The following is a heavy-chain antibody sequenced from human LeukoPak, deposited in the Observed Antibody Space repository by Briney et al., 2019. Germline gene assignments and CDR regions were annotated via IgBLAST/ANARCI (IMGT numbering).Heavy chain of an antibody. D-gene: IGHD1-26*01. CDR1: GYTFTSYD. Sequence: GASVKVSCKASGYTFTSYDINWVRQATGQGLEWMGWMNPNSGNTGYAQKFQGRVTITRNTSISTAYMELSSLRSEDTAVYYCAREMVGATAWFDPWGQGTLVTVSS. V-gene: IGHV1-8*03. CDR2: MNPNSGNT. J-gene: IGHJ5*02. CDR3: AREMVGATAWFDP.